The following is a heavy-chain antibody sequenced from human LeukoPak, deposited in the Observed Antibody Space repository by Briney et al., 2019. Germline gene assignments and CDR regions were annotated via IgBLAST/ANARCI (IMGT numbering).Heavy chain of an antibody. V-gene: IGHV3-74*01. D-gene: IGHD3-9*01. CDR2: VIRDGSFT. CDR3: ARGGRRYFDRSGIDY. Sequence: PGGSLRLSCAASGFTFRSYWMHWVRQAPGKGLDWVSRVIRDGSFTNYADSVKGRFTISRDNAKNTLYLQMSSLRAEDTAVYYCARGGRRYFDRSGIDYWGQGTQVTVSS. J-gene: IGHJ4*02. CDR1: GFTFRSYW.